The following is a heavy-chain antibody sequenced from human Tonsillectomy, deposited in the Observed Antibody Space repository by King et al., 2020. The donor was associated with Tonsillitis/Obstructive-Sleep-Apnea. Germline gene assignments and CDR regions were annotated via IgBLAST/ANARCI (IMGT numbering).Heavy chain of an antibody. Sequence: VQLVESGAEVKKPGESLKISCKGSGYSFTSYWIGWVRQMPGKGLEWMGIIYPGDSDTRYSPSFQGQVTISTDKSISTAYLQGSSLKASDTAMYYCARHPPGYCTGGVCYHFDYWGQGTLVTVSS. D-gene: IGHD2-8*02. CDR3: ARHPPGYCTGGVCYHFDY. CDR1: GYSFTSYW. J-gene: IGHJ4*02. V-gene: IGHV5-51*01. CDR2: IYPGDSDT.